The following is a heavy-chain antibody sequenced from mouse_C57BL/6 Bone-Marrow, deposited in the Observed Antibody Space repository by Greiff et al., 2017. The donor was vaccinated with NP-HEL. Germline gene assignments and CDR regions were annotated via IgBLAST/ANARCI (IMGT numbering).Heavy chain of an antibody. Sequence: VQLKQSGPELVKPGASVKMSCKASGYTFTDYNMHWVKQSHGKSLEWIGYINPNNGGTSYNQKFKGKATLTVNKSSSTAYMELRSLTSEDSAVYYCATFITSFFDVWGTGTTVTVSS. CDR2: INPNNGGT. J-gene: IGHJ1*03. V-gene: IGHV1-22*01. CDR1: GYTFTDYN. D-gene: IGHD1-1*01. CDR3: ATFITSFFDV.